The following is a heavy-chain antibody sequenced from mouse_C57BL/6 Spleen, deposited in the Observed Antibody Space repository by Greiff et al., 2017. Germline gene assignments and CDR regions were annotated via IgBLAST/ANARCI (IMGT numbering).Heavy chain of an antibody. CDR1: GYTFTSYT. Sequence: QVQLQQSGAELARPGASVKMSCKASGYTFTSYTMHWVKQRPGKGLEWIGYINPSSGSTKYNQKLKDKATLTADKSSSTAYMQLSILTSEDSAVYYCARSHYGSSYDFDYWGQGTTLTVSA. D-gene: IGHD1-1*01. J-gene: IGHJ2*01. CDR2: INPSSGST. V-gene: IGHV1-4*01. CDR3: ARSHYGSSYDFDY.